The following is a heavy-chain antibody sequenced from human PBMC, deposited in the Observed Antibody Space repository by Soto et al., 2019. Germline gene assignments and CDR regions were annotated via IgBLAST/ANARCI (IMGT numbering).Heavy chain of an antibody. CDR3: ARDHGMFLSYYYYGMDV. CDR1: GFTFEDHA. J-gene: IGHJ6*02. D-gene: IGHD3-10*02. CDR2: ISYDGSNT. V-gene: IGHV3-30-3*01. Sequence: VQLVESGGGLVQPGRSLRLSCIASGFTFEDHAMHWVRQAPGKGLAWVAVISYDGSNTHYAESVKGRFNISRDDSKNTVYLQMNNLRGEDSAVYYCARDHGMFLSYYYYGMDVWGQGTTVTVSS.